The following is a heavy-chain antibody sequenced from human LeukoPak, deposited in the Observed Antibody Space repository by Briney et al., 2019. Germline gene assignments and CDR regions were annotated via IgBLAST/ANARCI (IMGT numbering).Heavy chain of an antibody. Sequence: SVKVSCKASGYTFTGYYMHWVRQAPGQGLEWMGWISAYNGNTNYAQKLQGRVTMTTDTSTSTAYMELRSLRSDDTAVYYCARDVRSAYYDFWSGYYTGFWFDPWGQGTLVTVSS. D-gene: IGHD3-3*01. V-gene: IGHV1-18*04. CDR1: GYTFTGYY. J-gene: IGHJ5*02. CDR3: ARDVRSAYYDFWSGYYTGFWFDP. CDR2: ISAYNGNT.